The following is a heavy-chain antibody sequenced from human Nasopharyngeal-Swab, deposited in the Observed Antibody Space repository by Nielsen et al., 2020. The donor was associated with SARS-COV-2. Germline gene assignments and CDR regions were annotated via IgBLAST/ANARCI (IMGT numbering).Heavy chain of an antibody. V-gene: IGHV3-23*01. Sequence: GESLKISCAASGFPFSTSVMTWVRQAPGKGLDWVSLISTSGDRTFYTDSVQGRFTIPRDNSSNTLFLQMSSLRAEDTAVYYCAKVARGVYNYMDVWGKGTTVTVSS. D-gene: IGHD2-8*01. CDR2: ISTSGDRT. J-gene: IGHJ6*03. CDR3: AKVARGVYNYMDV. CDR1: GFPFSTSV.